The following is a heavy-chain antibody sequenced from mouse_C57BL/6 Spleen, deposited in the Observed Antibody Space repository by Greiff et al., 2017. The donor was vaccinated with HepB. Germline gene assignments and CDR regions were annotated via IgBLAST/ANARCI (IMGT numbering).Heavy chain of an antibody. CDR2: ISSGSSTI. CDR1: GFTFSDYG. D-gene: IGHD1-1*01. CDR3: ARDTTVVARAMDY. Sequence: EVKLVESGGGLVKPGGSLKLSCAASGFTFSDYGMHWVRQAPEKGLEWVAYISSGSSTIYYADTVKGRFPISRDNAKNTLFLQMTSLRSEDTAMYYCARDTTVVARAMDYWGQGTSVTVAS. V-gene: IGHV5-17*01. J-gene: IGHJ4*01.